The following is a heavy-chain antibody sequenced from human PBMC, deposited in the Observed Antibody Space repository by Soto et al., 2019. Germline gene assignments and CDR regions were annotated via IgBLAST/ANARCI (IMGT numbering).Heavy chain of an antibody. CDR1: GYSFTSHW. CDR2: IYPGDSDS. D-gene: IGHD2-15*01. Sequence: EVQLVQSGAEVKKPGESLKISCKGSGYSFTSHWIGWVRQMPGKGLEWMGIIYPGDSDSRYSPSFQGQVTISTDKSISTAYLQWSSLKASDTAMYYCARREGQYCSGGNCYHGDAFDIWGQGTVVIVSS. J-gene: IGHJ3*02. CDR3: ARREGQYCSGGNCYHGDAFDI. V-gene: IGHV5-51*03.